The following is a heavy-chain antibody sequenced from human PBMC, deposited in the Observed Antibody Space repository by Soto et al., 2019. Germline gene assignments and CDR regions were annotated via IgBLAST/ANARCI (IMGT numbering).Heavy chain of an antibody. CDR3: AKDGYHAAFDF. D-gene: IGHD6-13*01. Sequence: AGSLRLSCAVSGFEFSRSGLHWVHQAPGKCLEWVALISKDGNNQDYADSVKGRFTISRDNSKNTLFLQMSSLRPDDTAVYYCAKDGYHAAFDFWGQGTMVTVSS. J-gene: IGHJ3*01. CDR2: ISKDGNNQ. V-gene: IGHV3-30*18. CDR1: GFEFSRSG.